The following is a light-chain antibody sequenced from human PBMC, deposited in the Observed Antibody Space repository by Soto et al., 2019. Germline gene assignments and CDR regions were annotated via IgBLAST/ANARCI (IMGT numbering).Light chain of an antibody. CDR2: AAS. J-gene: IGKJ4*01. V-gene: IGKV3-11*01. CDR3: QQRSMT. Sequence: EIVLTQSPATLSLSPGERATLSCRASQSVSSYLAWYQQKPGQAPRLLIYAASNRAPGNPARFSGSGSGTAFTLAISSLEPEAFAVYYCQQRSMTFGGGTKVEIK. CDR1: QSVSSY.